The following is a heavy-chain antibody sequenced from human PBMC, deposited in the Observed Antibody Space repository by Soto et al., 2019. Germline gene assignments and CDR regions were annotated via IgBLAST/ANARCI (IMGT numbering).Heavy chain of an antibody. CDR3: ARRDNRPRYGRYYYYYGMDV. V-gene: IGHV1-69*13. J-gene: IGHJ6*02. D-gene: IGHD1-1*01. CDR2: IIPIFGTA. Sequence: SVKVSCKASGGTFSSYAISWVRQAPGQGLEWMGGIIPIFGTANYAQKFQGRVTITADESTSTAYMELSSLRSEDTAVYYCARRDNRPRYGRYYYYYGMDVWGQGTTVTVSS. CDR1: GGTFSSYA.